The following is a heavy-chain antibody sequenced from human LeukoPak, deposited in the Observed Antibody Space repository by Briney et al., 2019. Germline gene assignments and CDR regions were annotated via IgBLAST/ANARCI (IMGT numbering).Heavy chain of an antibody. Sequence: PGGSLRLSCAASGFTFSSYGMSWVRQAPGKGLEWVSAISGSGGSTYYADSVKGRFTISRDNAKNSLYLQMNSLRAEDTAVYYCTILYGSGSYYTSQDYWGQGTLVTVSS. CDR1: GFTFSSYG. J-gene: IGHJ4*02. D-gene: IGHD3-10*01. V-gene: IGHV3-23*01. CDR2: ISGSGGST. CDR3: TILYGSGSYYTSQDY.